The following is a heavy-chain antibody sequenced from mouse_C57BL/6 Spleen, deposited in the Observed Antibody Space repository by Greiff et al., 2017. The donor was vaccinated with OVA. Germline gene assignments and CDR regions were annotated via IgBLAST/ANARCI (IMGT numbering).Heavy chain of an antibody. D-gene: IGHD3-2*02. J-gene: IGHJ4*01. CDR1: GYTFTSYW. V-gene: IGHV1-61*01. Sequence: QVQLQQPGAELVRPGSSVKLSCKASGYTFTSYWMDWVKQRPGQGLEWIGNIYPSDSETHYNQKFKDKATLTVDKSSSTAYKQLSSLTSEDSAVYYCARGLRLNYAMDYWGQGTSVTVSS. CDR2: IYPSDSET. CDR3: ARGLRLNYAMDY.